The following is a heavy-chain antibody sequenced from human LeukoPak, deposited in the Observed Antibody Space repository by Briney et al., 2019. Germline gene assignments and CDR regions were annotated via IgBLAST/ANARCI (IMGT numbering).Heavy chain of an antibody. J-gene: IGHJ4*02. CDR1: GFTFSSYS. CDR3: AKDRNWNHRFDY. Sequence: PGGSLRLSCAASGFTFSSYSMNWVRQAPGKGLEWVSSISSSSSYIYYADSVKGRFTISRDNAKNSLYLQMNSLRAEDTAVYYCAKDRNWNHRFDYWGQGALVTVSS. V-gene: IGHV3-21*01. CDR2: ISSSSSYI. D-gene: IGHD1-1*01.